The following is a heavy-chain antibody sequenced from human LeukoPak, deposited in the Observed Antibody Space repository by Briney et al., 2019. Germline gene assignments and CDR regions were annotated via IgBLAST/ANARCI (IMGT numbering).Heavy chain of an antibody. J-gene: IGHJ5*02. CDR1: GYSFTSYW. CDR2: IYPGDSNT. D-gene: IGHD2-2*01. V-gene: IGHV5-51*01. Sequence: GESLKISCKGSGYSFTSYWSGWVRQMPGKGLEWMAIIYPGDSNTRYSLTFQAPGPISAATSLSTAYLQGSSLKASASAMYYCARLGKPRYCSSTSCYLYDWFDPWGQGTLVTVSS. CDR3: ARLGKPRYCSSTSCYLYDWFDP.